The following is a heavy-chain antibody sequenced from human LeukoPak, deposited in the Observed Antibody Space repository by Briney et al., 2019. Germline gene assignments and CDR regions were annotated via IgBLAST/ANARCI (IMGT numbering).Heavy chain of an antibody. CDR2: IKSKNVGGTT. Sequence: GGSLRLSCAASGFTFNNAWMNWVRQAPGKGLEWVGRIKSKNVGGTTDYAAPVKGRFSISRDDSKNTVYLQMNSLKIEDTAVYYCTSHAAFDPWGQGTLVTVSS. V-gene: IGHV3-15*01. J-gene: IGHJ5*02. CDR3: TSHAAFDP. CDR1: GFTFNNAW.